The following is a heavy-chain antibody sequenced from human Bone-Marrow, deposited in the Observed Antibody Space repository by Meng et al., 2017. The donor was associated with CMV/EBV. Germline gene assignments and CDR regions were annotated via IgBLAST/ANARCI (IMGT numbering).Heavy chain of an antibody. D-gene: IGHD6-6*01. CDR1: GYTFTSYY. CDR3: ASSVGVYSSPFGKFDY. CDR2: INPSGGST. J-gene: IGHJ4*02. V-gene: IGHV1-46*01. Sequence: SGYTFTSYYMHWVRQAPGQGLEWMGIINPSGGSTSYAQKFQGRVTMTRDTSTSTVYMELSSLRSEDTAVYYCASSVGVYSSPFGKFDYWGQGTLVTVSS.